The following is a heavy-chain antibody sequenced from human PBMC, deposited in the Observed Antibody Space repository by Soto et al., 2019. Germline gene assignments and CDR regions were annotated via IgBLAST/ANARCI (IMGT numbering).Heavy chain of an antibody. CDR1: GFRCNIYG. D-gene: IGHD2-2*01. CDR3: VNPPAYYPDSTTYYSV. CDR2: ISSDGGST. Sequence: PGGSLRLSCSASGFRCNIYGVHWFRQAPGKGLEYVSAISSDGGSTYYADSVKGRFTVSRDNSKNTLYLQMSSLRPEDTAVYYCVNPPAYYPDSTTYYSVWV. V-gene: IGHV3-64D*06. J-gene: IGHJ6*03.